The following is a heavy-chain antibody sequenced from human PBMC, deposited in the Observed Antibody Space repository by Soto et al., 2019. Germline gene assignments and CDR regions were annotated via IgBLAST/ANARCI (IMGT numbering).Heavy chain of an antibody. CDR3: ARGYCSASNCSSGMDV. D-gene: IGHD2-15*01. CDR2: IIPISGTT. Sequence: SVKVSCKASGGTFSTHAIIWVRQAPGHGLEWMGGIIPISGTTYYTQKFQGRVTITADEPTSTAFMELSSLKSDDTAVVYCARGYCSASNCSSGMDVWGQGTMVTVSS. J-gene: IGHJ6*02. CDR1: GGTFSTHA. V-gene: IGHV1-69*13.